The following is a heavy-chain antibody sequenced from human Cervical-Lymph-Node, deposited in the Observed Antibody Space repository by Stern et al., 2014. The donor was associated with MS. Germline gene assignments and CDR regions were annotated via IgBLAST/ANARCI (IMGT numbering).Heavy chain of an antibody. D-gene: IGHD3-3*01. Sequence: QVQLVQSGPEVKKPGTSVKVSCKASGTTFRHSAVQWLRQTPGQHLEWIGPALVLNGDVNFAPRFQERITITRDMSTSTVYMELRSLTSEDTAVYYCASERYTYYDDQRPPGGFDPWGQGTLVTVSS. CDR1: GTTFRHSA. J-gene: IGHJ5*02. V-gene: IGHV1-58*01. CDR3: ASERYTYYDDQRPPGGFDP. CDR2: ALVLNGDV.